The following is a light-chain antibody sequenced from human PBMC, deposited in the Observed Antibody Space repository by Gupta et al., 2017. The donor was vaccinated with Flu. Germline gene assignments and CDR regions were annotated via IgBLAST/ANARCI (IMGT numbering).Light chain of an antibody. V-gene: IGLV3-1*01. CDR2: GDN. J-gene: IGLJ3*02. CDR3: HSLDSNTVV. Sequence: SYELTQPPSVSVSPRQTASITCSGEKLGSKYVCWYQQKPGQSPTLVIYGDNKRPSGIPERFSGSNSGNTATLTITGTQVTDEADYYCHSLDSNTVVFGGGTKLTVL. CDR1: KLGSKY.